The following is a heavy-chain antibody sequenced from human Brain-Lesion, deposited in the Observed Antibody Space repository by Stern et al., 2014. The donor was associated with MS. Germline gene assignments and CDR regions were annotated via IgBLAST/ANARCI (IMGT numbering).Heavy chain of an antibody. V-gene: IGHV4-39*01. CDR2: IYYSGNT. CDR1: GGSVSSTSYA. Sequence: VQLVESGPGLVKPSETLSLTCTVAGGSVSSTSYALAWIRQPPGKGLEWIGTIYYSGNTYYSPSLKSRLTLSLDTSKNQFSLHLSSVTAADTAVYYCAGEEDIRYCSGGSCTGNWFDPWGQGTLVTVSS. D-gene: IGHD2-15*01. CDR3: AGEEDIRYCSGGSCTGNWFDP. J-gene: IGHJ5*02.